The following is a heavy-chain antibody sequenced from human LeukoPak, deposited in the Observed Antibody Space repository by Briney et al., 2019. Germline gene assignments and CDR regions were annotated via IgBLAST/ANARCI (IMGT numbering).Heavy chain of an antibody. Sequence: GGSLRLSCAASGFTFRSYSTNWVRQAPGKGLEWVSSISAGSDRSSYIYDADSVNGRFTISRDNANNSLFLQMNRLRPEDTAVYYCARGFSTSWYHFWYFDLWGRGTLVTVSS. V-gene: IGHV3-21*01. CDR1: GFTFRSYS. D-gene: IGHD6-13*01. CDR3: ARGFSTSWYHFWYFDL. J-gene: IGHJ2*01. CDR2: ISAGSDRSSYI.